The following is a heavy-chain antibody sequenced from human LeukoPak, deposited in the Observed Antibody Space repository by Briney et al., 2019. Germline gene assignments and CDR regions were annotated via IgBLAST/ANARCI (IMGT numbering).Heavy chain of an antibody. Sequence: GGSLRLSCAASRFTFSGYWMSWVRQAPGKGLEWVANIKQDGSEKYYVDSVKGRFTISRDNAKNSLYMQMNSLRAEDTVVFYCARDRRPQYSSSRYFELWGRGTLVTVSS. CDR2: IKQDGSEK. D-gene: IGHD6-6*01. CDR3: ARDRRPQYSSSRYFEL. J-gene: IGHJ2*01. V-gene: IGHV3-7*05. CDR1: RFTFSGYW.